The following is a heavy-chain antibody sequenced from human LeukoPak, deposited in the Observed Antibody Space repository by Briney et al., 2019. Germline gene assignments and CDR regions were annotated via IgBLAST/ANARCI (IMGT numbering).Heavy chain of an antibody. CDR3: TRDFDP. CDR2: IKQDGSEK. J-gene: IGHJ5*02. CDR1: GLRFGNYC. V-gene: IGHV3-7*01. Sequence: GGSLRLSCVASGLRFGNYCMDCVRQAPGKWLEWVGNIKQDGSEKYYVDSVKGRFTISRDNAKNSLYLDMNSLRVEDTAIYYCTRDFDPWGQGTLVTVSS.